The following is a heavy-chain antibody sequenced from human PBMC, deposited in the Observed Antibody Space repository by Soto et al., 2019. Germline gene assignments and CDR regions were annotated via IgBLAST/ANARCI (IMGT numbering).Heavy chain of an antibody. CDR3: ASITGELRTPYYSGMAF. D-gene: IGHD7-27*01. J-gene: IGHJ6*04. CDR1: VGAFSSYV. CDR2: IIPIFGTA. Sequence: GAPVKVSYKASVGAFSSYVISWVRKTPGKGLEWMGGIIPIFGTANYAQKFQGRVTITADASKSTAYMEMRSLGSENTAMYYCASITGELRTPYYSGMAFRLNRTTAPGSS. V-gene: IGHV1-69*01.